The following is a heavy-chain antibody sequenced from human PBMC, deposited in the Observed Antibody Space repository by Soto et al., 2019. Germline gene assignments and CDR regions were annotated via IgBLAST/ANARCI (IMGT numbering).Heavy chain of an antibody. D-gene: IGHD1-26*01. Sequence: VQLQESGPGLVTPSQTLSLTCTVFGGSVSIGDYFWSWIRQRPGKGLEWIGYIHDSGNTYYNPSPKSRVTCSLDTVKNQFALLMTSMAATDTARYFCPRLRGRDSGNHASIFDRWGQVNLGNV. CDR2: IHDSGNT. J-gene: IGHJ5*02. CDR1: GGSVSIGDYF. V-gene: IGHV4-30-4*01. CDR3: PRLRGRDSGNHASIFDR.